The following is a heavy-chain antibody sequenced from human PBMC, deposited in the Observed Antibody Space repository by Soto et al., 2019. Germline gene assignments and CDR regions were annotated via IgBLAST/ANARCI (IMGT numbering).Heavy chain of an antibody. CDR1: GDSIRSYY. V-gene: IGHV4-59*01. D-gene: IGHD5-12*01. J-gene: IGHJ6*02. CDR3: ARAYGGFDNGLDV. CDR2: IYYSGST. Sequence: ETLSLTCTVSGDSIRSYYWTWLRQPPGKGLELIGYIYYSGSTGYNPSLKSRVTISVDMSKNQFSLKLSSVIAADTAVYYCARAYGGFDNGLDVWGQGTAVTVSS.